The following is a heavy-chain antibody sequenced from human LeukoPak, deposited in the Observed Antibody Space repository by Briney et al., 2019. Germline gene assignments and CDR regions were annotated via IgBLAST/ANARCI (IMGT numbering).Heavy chain of an antibody. Sequence: GGSLRLSCAASGFTFSSYGMHWVRQAPGKGLEWVAVISYDGSNKYYADSVKGRFTISRDNSKNTLYLQMNSLRAEDTAVYYCAKDRGYDTLTGRSVYFDYWGQGTLVTVSS. D-gene: IGHD3-9*01. V-gene: IGHV3-30*18. CDR1: GFTFSSYG. CDR3: AKDRGYDTLTGRSVYFDY. CDR2: ISYDGSNK. J-gene: IGHJ4*02.